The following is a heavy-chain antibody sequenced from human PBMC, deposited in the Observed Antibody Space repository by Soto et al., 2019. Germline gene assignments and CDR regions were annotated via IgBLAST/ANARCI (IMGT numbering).Heavy chain of an antibody. CDR3: ARDAGLGVNYYYYGMDV. V-gene: IGHV3-33*01. CDR1: RFTFSSYG. Sequence: QVQLVESGGGVVQPGRSLRLFCAASRFTFSSYGMHWVRQAPGKGLEWVAVIWYDGSNKYYADSVKGRFTISRDNSKNTLYLQMNSLRAEDTAVYYCARDAGLGVNYYYYGMDVWGQGTTVTVSS. D-gene: IGHD3-10*01. CDR2: IWYDGSNK. J-gene: IGHJ6*02.